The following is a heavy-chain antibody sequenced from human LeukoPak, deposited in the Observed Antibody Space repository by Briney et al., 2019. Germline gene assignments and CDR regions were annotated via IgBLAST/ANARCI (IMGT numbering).Heavy chain of an antibody. V-gene: IGHV3-23*01. D-gene: IGHD5-24*01. CDR3: ARDIQLST. J-gene: IGHJ3*01. Sequence: GGSLRLSCAASGFTFSVAAMTWVRQAPGKGLEWVSLIGASGESTYYADSVKGRFTISRDNSKNTLSLQMNSLRVEDTAMYFCARDIQLSTWGLGTMVTVSS. CDR1: GFTFSVAA. CDR2: IGASGEST.